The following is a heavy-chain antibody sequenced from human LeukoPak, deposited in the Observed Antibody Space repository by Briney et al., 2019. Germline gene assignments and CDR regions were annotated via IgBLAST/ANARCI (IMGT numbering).Heavy chain of an antibody. CDR2: ISGSGGST. J-gene: IGHJ3*02. D-gene: IGHD3-10*01. V-gene: IGHV3-23*01. CDR1: GFTFSNYA. CDR3: AKDTYGSGSYGAFDI. Sequence: GGSLRLSCAASGFTFSNYAMSWVRQAPGKGLEWVSAISGSGGSTYYADSVKGRFTISRDNSKNTLYLQMNSLRAEDTAVYYCAKDTYGSGSYGAFDIWGQGTMVTVSS.